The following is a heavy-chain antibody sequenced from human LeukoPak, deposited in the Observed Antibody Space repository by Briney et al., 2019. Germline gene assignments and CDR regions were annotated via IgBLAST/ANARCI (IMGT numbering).Heavy chain of an antibody. D-gene: IGHD6-25*01. CDR2: MYYSGTI. Sequence: SETLSLTCTVSGGSISSHYWTWIRQPPGKGLEWIGYMYYSGTINYNPSLKSRVTISVDTSKTQFSLKLSSVTAADTAIYYCARSAARTWYFDLWGRGTPVTVSS. V-gene: IGHV4-59*11. J-gene: IGHJ2*01. CDR1: GGSISSHY. CDR3: ARSAARTWYFDL.